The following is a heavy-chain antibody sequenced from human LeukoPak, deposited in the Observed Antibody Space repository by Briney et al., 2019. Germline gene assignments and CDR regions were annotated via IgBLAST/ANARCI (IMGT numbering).Heavy chain of an antibody. CDR1: GYSFTSYW. CDR2: IYPDDSDT. J-gene: IGHJ4*02. V-gene: IGHV5-51*01. D-gene: IGHD2-15*01. Sequence: KGGESLKISCKGSGYSFTSYWIAWVRQMPGKGLEWMGIIYPDDSDTRYSPSFQGQVTFSADKSISTAYLRWSSLKASDTAIYYCARESGRVSDYWGQGTLVTVSS. CDR3: ARESGRVSDY.